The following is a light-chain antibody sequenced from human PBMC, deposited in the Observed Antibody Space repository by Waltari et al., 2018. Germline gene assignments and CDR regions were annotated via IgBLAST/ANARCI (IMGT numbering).Light chain of an antibody. V-gene: IGLV4-69*01. CDR3: QTGGHGTWV. CDR2: VNSDGSH. J-gene: IGLJ3*02. CDR1: SGHSSNV. Sequence: QLVLTQSPSASASPGAAVKITCTLSSGHSSNVIAWLQQQPEKGPRYLMKVNSDGSHSKGDEIPDRFSGSSSGAERYLTISSVQPEDEADYYCQTGGHGTWVFGGGTKLTVL.